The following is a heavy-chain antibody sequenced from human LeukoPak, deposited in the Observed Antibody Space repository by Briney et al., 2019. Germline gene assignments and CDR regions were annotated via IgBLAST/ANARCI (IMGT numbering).Heavy chain of an antibody. Sequence: SQTLSLTCTVSGGSINSGSYYWSWIRQPAGKGLEWIGRIYTSGSTNYNPSLKSRVTISLDTSKNQFSLKLSSVTAADTAVYYCARAGSGTYYKGFDYWGQGTLVTVSS. CDR2: IYTSGST. CDR1: GGSINSGSYY. J-gene: IGHJ4*02. D-gene: IGHD3-10*01. V-gene: IGHV4-61*02. CDR3: ARAGSGTYYKGFDY.